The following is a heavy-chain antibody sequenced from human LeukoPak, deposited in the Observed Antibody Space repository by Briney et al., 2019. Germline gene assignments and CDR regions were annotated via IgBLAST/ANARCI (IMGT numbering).Heavy chain of an antibody. CDR3: ARVGGVVSDY. V-gene: IGHV4-59*01. Sequence: SETLSLTCTVSGGSISSYYWSWIRQPPGTGLEWIGYIYYSGTTNYNPSLKSRVTISVDTSKNQFSLKLSSVTAADTAVYYCARVGGVVSDYWGQGTLVTVSS. J-gene: IGHJ4*02. CDR2: IYYSGTT. CDR1: GGSISSYY. D-gene: IGHD3-3*01.